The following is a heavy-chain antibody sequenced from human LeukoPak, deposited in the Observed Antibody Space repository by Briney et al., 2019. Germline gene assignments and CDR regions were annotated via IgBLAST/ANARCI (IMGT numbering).Heavy chain of an antibody. Sequence: NPSETLSLTCTVSGGSISSGDYYWSWIRQPPGKGLEWIGYIYYSGSTYYNPSLKSRVTISVDTSKNQFSLKLSSVTAADTAVYYCARDPSHSSSPVYWGQGTLVTVSS. V-gene: IGHV4-30-4*01. CDR3: ARDPSHSSSPVY. CDR1: GGSISSGDYY. D-gene: IGHD6-13*01. CDR2: IYYSGST. J-gene: IGHJ4*02.